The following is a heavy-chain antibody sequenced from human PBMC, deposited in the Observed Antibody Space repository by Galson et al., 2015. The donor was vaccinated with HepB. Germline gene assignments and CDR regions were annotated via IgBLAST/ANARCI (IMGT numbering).Heavy chain of an antibody. Sequence: SLRLSCAASGFTFSSYSMNWVRQAPGKGLEWVSSISSSSSYIYYADSVKGRFTISRDNAKNSLYLQMNSLRAEDTAVYYCARDLFWAAAGYHYMDVRGKGTTVTVSS. J-gene: IGHJ6*03. CDR3: ARDLFWAAAGYHYMDV. V-gene: IGHV3-21*01. D-gene: IGHD6-13*01. CDR1: GFTFSSYS. CDR2: ISSSSSYI.